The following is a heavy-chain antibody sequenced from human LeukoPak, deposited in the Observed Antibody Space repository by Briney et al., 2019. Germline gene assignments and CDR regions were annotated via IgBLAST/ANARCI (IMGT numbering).Heavy chain of an antibody. Sequence: SETLSLTCTVSNGSISSSSYYWGWIRQPPGKGLEWIGSMYYSGSTYYNPSLKSRVTISVDTSKNQFSLKLSSVTAADTAVYYCARGRGVRGVKSRSVSMDVWGKGTTVTVSS. V-gene: IGHV4-39*01. CDR2: MYYSGST. CDR3: ARGRGVRGVKSRSVSMDV. D-gene: IGHD3-10*01. J-gene: IGHJ6*03. CDR1: NGSISSSSYY.